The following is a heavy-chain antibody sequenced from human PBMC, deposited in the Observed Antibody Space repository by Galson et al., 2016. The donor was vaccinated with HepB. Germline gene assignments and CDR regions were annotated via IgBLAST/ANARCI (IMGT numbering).Heavy chain of an antibody. CDR2: IIPRFGRT. Sequence: SVKASCKASAATFSTHAITWVRQAPGQGLEWMGVIIPRFGRTNYAQKFQGRLTMTADESTTTVFMELSRLGPDDTAVFYCARGGNLFDSWGQGTLVTVSS. D-gene: IGHD4-23*01. CDR1: AATFSTHA. CDR3: ARGGNLFDS. V-gene: IGHV1-69*13. J-gene: IGHJ4*02.